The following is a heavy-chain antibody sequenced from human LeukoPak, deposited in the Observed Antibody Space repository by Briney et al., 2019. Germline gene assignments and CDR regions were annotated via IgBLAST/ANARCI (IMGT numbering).Heavy chain of an antibody. Sequence: SETLSLTCTVSGDSINNYYWNWIRQPPGKGLEWIGYIYYSGSTNYNPSLKSRVTISVDTSKNQFSLKLSSVTAADTAVYYCARWSGSVTARNYYYYMDVWGEGTTVTVSS. V-gene: IGHV4-59*01. CDR2: IYYSGST. D-gene: IGHD6-6*01. CDR3: ARWSGSVTARNYYYYMDV. J-gene: IGHJ6*03. CDR1: GDSINNYY.